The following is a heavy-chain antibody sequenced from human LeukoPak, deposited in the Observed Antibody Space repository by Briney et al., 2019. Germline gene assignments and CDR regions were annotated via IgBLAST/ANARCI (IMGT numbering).Heavy chain of an antibody. D-gene: IGHD6-13*01. Sequence: PSETLSLTCTISGGSISSYYWSWIRQPPGKGLEWIGYIYYSGSTNYNPSLKSRVTISVDTSKNQFSLKLSSVTAADTAVYYCARRGSSSDYWGQGTLVTVSS. J-gene: IGHJ4*02. V-gene: IGHV4-59*01. CDR1: GGSISSYY. CDR2: IYYSGST. CDR3: ARRGSSSDY.